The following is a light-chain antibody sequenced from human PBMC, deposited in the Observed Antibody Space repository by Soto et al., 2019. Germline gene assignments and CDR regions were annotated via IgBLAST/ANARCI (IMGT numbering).Light chain of an antibody. Sequence: EIVLTQSPATLSVSPGERATLSCRASQNVSRLLAWYQRRPGQAPRLVIYDTSKRASDTPARFSGSGSGTDFTLTISSLEPEDVAVYYCQQRSNWPPLTFGGGTKVDIK. CDR3: QQRSNWPPLT. CDR1: QNVSRL. CDR2: DTS. J-gene: IGKJ4*01. V-gene: IGKV3-11*01.